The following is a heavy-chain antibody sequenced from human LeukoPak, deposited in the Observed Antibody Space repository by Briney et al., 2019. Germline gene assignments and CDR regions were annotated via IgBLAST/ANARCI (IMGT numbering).Heavy chain of an antibody. Sequence: GGSLRLSCAASGFTFSSYGMHWVRQAPGKGLEWVAVISYDGSNKYYADSVKGRFTISRDNSKNTLYLQMNSLRAEDTAVYYCAKDRSIAVAGTEYFQHWGQGTLVTVSS. D-gene: IGHD6-19*01. CDR1: GFTFSSYG. CDR3: AKDRSIAVAGTEYFQH. J-gene: IGHJ1*01. CDR2: ISYDGSNK. V-gene: IGHV3-30*18.